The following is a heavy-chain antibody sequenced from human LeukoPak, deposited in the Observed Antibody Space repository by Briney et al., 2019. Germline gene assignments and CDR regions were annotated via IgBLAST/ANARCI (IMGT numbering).Heavy chain of an antibody. CDR1: GFTFTSYW. D-gene: IGHD3-10*01. V-gene: IGHV3-74*01. J-gene: IGHJ4*02. Sequence: PGGSLRLSCAASGFTFTSYWMHWVRQAPGKGLVWVSRINSEGSSTTYADAVKGRFTISRDNAKNTVHLQMNSLRAEDTAVYYCARVAYGSLLAYWGQGTLVTVSP. CDR3: ARVAYGSLLAY. CDR2: INSEGSST.